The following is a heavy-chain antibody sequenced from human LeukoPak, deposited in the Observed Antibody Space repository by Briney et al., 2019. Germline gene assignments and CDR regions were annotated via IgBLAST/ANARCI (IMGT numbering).Heavy chain of an antibody. CDR1: GFTFDDYA. CDR3: AKGPSAPGSGYNFDY. Sequence: PGRSLRLSCAASGFTFDDYAMHWVRQAPGKGLEGVSGISWNSGSIGYADSVKGRFTISRDNAKNSLYLQMNSLRAEDTALYYCAKGPSAPGSGYNFDYWGQGTLVTVSS. V-gene: IGHV3-9*01. D-gene: IGHD3-22*01. CDR2: ISWNSGSI. J-gene: IGHJ4*02.